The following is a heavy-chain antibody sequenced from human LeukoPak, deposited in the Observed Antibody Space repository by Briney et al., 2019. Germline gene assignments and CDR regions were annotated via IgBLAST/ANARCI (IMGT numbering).Heavy chain of an antibody. CDR1: GGSFSGYY. CDR3: ARGLMSGSYYGY. D-gene: IGHD1-26*01. J-gene: IGHJ4*02. V-gene: IGHV4-34*01. Sequence: SSETLSLTCAVYGGSFSGYYWSWIRQPPGKGLEWIGEINHSGSTNYNPSLKSRVTISVDTSKNQFSLKLSSVTAADTAVYYCARGLMSGSYYGYWGQGTLVTVSS. CDR2: INHSGST.